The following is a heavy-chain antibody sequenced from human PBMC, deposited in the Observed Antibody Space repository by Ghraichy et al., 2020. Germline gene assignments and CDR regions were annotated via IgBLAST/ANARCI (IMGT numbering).Heavy chain of an antibody. CDR1: GYTFTSYY. V-gene: IGHV1-46*01. CDR2: INPSGGST. Sequence: ASVKVSCKASGYTFTSYYMNWVRQAPGQGLEWMGIINPSGGSTSYAQKFQGRVTMTRDTSTSTVYMELSGLRSEDTAVYYCARVGFRGIVARSPAEYFHPWGQGTLVTVSS. CDR3: ARVGFRGIVARSPAEYFHP. D-gene: IGHD6-6*01. J-gene: IGHJ1*01.